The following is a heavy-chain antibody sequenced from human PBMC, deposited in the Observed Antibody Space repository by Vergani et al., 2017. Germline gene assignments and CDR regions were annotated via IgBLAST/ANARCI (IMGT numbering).Heavy chain of an antibody. J-gene: IGHJ4*02. CDR2: IWYDGSNK. CDR3: AANRWEVGAVDY. D-gene: IGHD1-26*01. V-gene: IGHV3-33*01. Sequence: QVQLVESGGGVVQPGRSLRLSCAASGFTFSSYGMHWVRQAPGKGLEWVAVIWYDGSNKYYADSVKGRFTISRDNSKNTLYLQMNSLRAEDTAVYYCAANRWEVGAVDYWGQGTLVTVSS. CDR1: GFTFSSYG.